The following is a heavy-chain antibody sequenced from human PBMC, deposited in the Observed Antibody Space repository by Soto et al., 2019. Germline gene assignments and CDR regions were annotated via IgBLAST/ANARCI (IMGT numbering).Heavy chain of an antibody. V-gene: IGHV4-61*01. J-gene: IGHJ5*02. CDR1: GGSVSSGSYY. Sequence: QVQLQGSGPGLVKPSETLSLTCTVSGGSVSSGSYYWSWIRQPPGKGLEWIGYIYYSGSTNSNPSLKSRVTISLDTSKNQFSLNLTSVTAADTAVYYCAGGKVLWFGELLNNWFDPWGQGTLVTVSS. D-gene: IGHD3-10*01. CDR3: AGGKVLWFGELLNNWFDP. CDR2: IYYSGST.